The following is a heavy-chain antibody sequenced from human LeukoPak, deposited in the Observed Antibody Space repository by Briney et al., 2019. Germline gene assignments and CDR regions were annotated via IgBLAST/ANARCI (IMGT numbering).Heavy chain of an antibody. CDR3: ARVPTTVTNYFDY. D-gene: IGHD4-17*01. Sequence: SETLSLTCTVSGGSISTYYWSWIRQSPGKGLEWIGSIYYSGSTYYNPSLKSRVTISVDTSKNQFSLKLSSVTAADTAVYYCARVPTTVTNYFDYWGQGTLVTVSS. V-gene: IGHV4-59*12. CDR1: GGSISTYY. CDR2: IYYSGST. J-gene: IGHJ4*02.